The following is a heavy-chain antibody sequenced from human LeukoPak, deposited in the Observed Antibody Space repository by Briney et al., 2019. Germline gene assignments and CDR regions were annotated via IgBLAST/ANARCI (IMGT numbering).Heavy chain of an antibody. D-gene: IGHD2/OR15-2a*01. CDR1: GGTFSSYA. V-gene: IGHV1-69*05. CDR2: IIPIFGTA. CDR3: ASGVLRTNAFDI. Sequence: ASVEVSCKASGGTFSSYAISWVRQAPGQGLEWMGRIIPIFGTANYAQKFQGRVTITTDESTSTAYMELSSLRSEDTAVYYCASGVLRTNAFDIWGQGTMVTVSS. J-gene: IGHJ3*02.